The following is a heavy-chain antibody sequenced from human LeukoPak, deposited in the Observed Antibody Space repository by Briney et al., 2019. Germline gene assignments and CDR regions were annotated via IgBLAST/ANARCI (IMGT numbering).Heavy chain of an antibody. Sequence: GASVKVSCKASGYTFTSYGISWVRQAPGQGLEWVGWISAYNGNTNYAQKLQGRVTMTTDTSTSTAYMELRSLRSDDTAVYYCAKSIAARPYYYYYYMDVWGKGTTVTVSS. CDR2: ISAYNGNT. V-gene: IGHV1-18*01. D-gene: IGHD6-6*01. CDR1: GYTFTSYG. CDR3: AKSIAARPYYYYYYMDV. J-gene: IGHJ6*03.